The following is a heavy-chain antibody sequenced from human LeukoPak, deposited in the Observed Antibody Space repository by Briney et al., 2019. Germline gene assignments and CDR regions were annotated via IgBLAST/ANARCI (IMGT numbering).Heavy chain of an antibody. CDR2: INWNGGST. CDR3: ARVPRGGYSGYDYAFDI. J-gene: IGHJ3*02. D-gene: IGHD5-12*01. CDR1: GFTFDDYG. Sequence: GGSLRLSCAASGFTFDDYGMSWVRHAPGKGLEWVSGINWNGGSTGYADSVKGRFTISRDNAKNSLYLQMNSLRAEDTAVYYCARVPRGGYSGYDYAFDIWGQGTMVTVSS. V-gene: IGHV3-20*04.